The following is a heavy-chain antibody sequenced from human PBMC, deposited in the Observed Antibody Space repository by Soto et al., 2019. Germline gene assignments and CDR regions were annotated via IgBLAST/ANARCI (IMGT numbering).Heavy chain of an antibody. J-gene: IGHJ6*02. CDR1: GFTVSSNY. CDR2: IYSGGST. CDR3: ARDHYYYGMDV. Sequence: LRLSCAASGFTVSSNYMSWVRQAPGKGLEWVSVIYSGGSTYYADSVKGRFTISRDNSKNTLYLQMNSLRAEDTAVYYCARDHYYYGMDVWGQGTTVTVSS. V-gene: IGHV3-53*01.